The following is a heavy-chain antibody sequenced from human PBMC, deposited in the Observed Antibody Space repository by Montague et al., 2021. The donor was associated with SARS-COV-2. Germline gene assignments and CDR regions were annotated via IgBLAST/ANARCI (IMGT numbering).Heavy chain of an antibody. D-gene: IGHD3-9*01. CDR3: VRHPHYDGLNGPPDF. J-gene: IGHJ4*02. V-gene: IGHV4-59*08. CDR1: GVSVTDYY. Sequence: SETLSLTCTVSGVSVTDYYWSWIRQPPGKGLEWVGDVLYNKGTNFNPSLKSRVAISVDTSKNRFSLRLTSVTAADTAVYYCVRHPHYDGLNGPPDFWDQGTLVTVSS. CDR2: VLYNKGT.